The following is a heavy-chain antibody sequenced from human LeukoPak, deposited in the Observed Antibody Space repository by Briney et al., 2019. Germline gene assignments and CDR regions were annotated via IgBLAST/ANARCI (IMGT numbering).Heavy chain of an antibody. J-gene: IGHJ6*02. CDR1: GGSISGGGYY. CDR2: IYYSGST. V-gene: IGHV4-31*03. Sequence: SETLSLTCTVSGGSISGGGYYWSWIRQHPGKGLEWIGYIYYSGSTYYNPSLKSRVTISVDTSKNQFSLKLSSVTAADTAVYYCARDPRRVAAAGSRGYGMDVWGQGTTVTVSS. D-gene: IGHD6-13*01. CDR3: ARDPRRVAAAGSRGYGMDV.